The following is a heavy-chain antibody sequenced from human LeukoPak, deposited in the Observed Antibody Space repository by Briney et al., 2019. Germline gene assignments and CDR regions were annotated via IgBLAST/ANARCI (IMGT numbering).Heavy chain of an antibody. D-gene: IGHD3-22*01. CDR2: INPNSGGT. CDR3: ASLGLGSSGYSFDY. CDR1: GYTFTAYY. J-gene: IGHJ4*02. V-gene: IGHV1-2*02. Sequence: ASVKVSCKASGYTFTAYYMHWVRQAPGQGLEWMGWINPNSGGTNTSQKFQDRVTLTRDTSINTAYMELSSLRSDDTAVYYCASLGLGSSGYSFDYWGQGTLVTVSS.